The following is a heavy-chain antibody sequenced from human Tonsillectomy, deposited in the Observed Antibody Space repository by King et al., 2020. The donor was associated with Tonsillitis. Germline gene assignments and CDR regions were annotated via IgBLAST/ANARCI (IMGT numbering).Heavy chain of an antibody. CDR1: GGSFSGYY. CDR2: INHSGST. V-gene: IGHV4-34*01. Sequence: VQLQQWGAGLLKPSETLSLTCAVYGGSFSGYYWSWIRQPPGKGLEWIGEINHSGSTNYNPSLKSRVTVSVDTSKNQFSLELSSVTAADTAVYYCARGRVVVAAKGNWFDPWGQGTLVTVSS. J-gene: IGHJ5*02. D-gene: IGHD2-15*01. CDR3: ARGRVVVAAKGNWFDP.